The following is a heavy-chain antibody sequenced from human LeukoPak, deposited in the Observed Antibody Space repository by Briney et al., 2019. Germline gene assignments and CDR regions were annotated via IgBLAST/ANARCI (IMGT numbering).Heavy chain of an antibody. Sequence: KPSETLSLTCTVYGGSISGGGYYWSWIRQHPGKGLEWIGYIYYSGSTNYNPSLKSRVTISVDTSKNHFSLKLSSVTDADTAVYYCARGGTGYYRKFGYWGQGTLVTVSS. CDR3: ARGGTGYYRKFGY. CDR2: IYYSGST. D-gene: IGHD3-22*01. J-gene: IGHJ4*02. CDR1: GGSISGGGYY. V-gene: IGHV4-31*03.